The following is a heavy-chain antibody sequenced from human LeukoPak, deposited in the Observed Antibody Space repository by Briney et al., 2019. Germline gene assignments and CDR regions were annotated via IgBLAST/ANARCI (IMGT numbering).Heavy chain of an antibody. Sequence: KPSQTLSLTCTVSGGSISSGSYYWSWIRQPAGKGLEWIGRIYTSGSTNYNPSLKRRATISVDTSKNQFSLKLSSVTAADTAVYYCASSGYWGQGTLVTVSS. D-gene: IGHD3-10*01. J-gene: IGHJ4*02. CDR3: ASSGY. V-gene: IGHV4-61*02. CDR1: GGSISSGSYY. CDR2: IYTSGST.